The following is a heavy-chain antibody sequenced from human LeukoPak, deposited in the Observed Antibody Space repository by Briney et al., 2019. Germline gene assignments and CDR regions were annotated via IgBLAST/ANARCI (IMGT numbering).Heavy chain of an antibody. Sequence: SETLSLTCAVYGGSFSGYYWSWIRQPPGKGLEWIGEINHSGSTNYNPSLKSRVTISVDTSKNQFSLKLSSVTAADTAVYYCARAAAVRNRGTAYYFDYWGQGTLVTVSS. V-gene: IGHV4-34*01. CDR1: GGSFSGYY. CDR2: INHSGST. J-gene: IGHJ4*02. CDR3: ARAAAVRNRGTAYYFDY. D-gene: IGHD6-13*01.